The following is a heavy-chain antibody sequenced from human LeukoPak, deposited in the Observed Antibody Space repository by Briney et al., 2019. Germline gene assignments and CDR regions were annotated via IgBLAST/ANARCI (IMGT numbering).Heavy chain of an antibody. CDR3: ARKASEFDC. CDR1: GFTFTSYA. V-gene: IGHV3-23*01. CDR2: ISAGGGST. J-gene: IGHJ4*02. Sequence: GGCLRLSCAASGFTFTSYAMTWVRQAPGKGLEWVSSISAGGGSTYYADSVKGRFTISRDNSQNTLYLQMNSLRAEDTAIYYCARKASEFDCWGQGTLVTVSS.